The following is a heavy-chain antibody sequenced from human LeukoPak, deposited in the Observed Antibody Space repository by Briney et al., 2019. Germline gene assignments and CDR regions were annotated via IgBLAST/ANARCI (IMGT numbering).Heavy chain of an antibody. J-gene: IGHJ5*02. V-gene: IGHV3-21*01. CDR1: GFTFSSYS. CDR2: ISSSSSYI. Sequence: GGSLRLSYAASGFTFSSYSMNWVRQAPGKGLEWVSSISSSSSYIYYADSVKGRFTISRDNAKNSLYLQMSSLRAEDTAVYYCARDPTMVRRVIITLRVTWGPGTLVTVPS. D-gene: IGHD3-10*01. CDR3: ARDPTMVRRVIITLRVT.